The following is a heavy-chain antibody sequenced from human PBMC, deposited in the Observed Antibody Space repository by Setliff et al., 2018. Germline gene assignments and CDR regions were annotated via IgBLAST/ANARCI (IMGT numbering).Heavy chain of an antibody. D-gene: IGHD6-19*01. CDR3: TRNFLGWLARF. J-gene: IGHJ4*02. V-gene: IGHV4-61*02. CDR2: IYSDENT. CDR1: GGSISSGDYY. Sequence: PSETLSLTCTVSGGSISSGDYYWSWFRQPAGKGLEWIGRIYSDENTDYNPSLKSRVTMSADTSKNQFSLKLKSVTAADTAVYYCTRNFLGWLARFWGRGTLVTVSS.